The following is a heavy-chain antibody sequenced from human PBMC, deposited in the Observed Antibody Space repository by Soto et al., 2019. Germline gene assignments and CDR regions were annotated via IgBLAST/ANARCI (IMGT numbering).Heavy chain of an antibody. CDR3: ALTSYYGSGSYYDY. V-gene: IGHV3-23*01. Sequence: PGGSMRLSYAASEFTISSFAMSWIRQEPGKGLEWVSAISGSGGSTYYADSVKGRFTISRDNSKNTLYLQMNSLRAEDTAVYYCALTSYYGSGSYYDYWGQGTLVTVSS. J-gene: IGHJ4*02. CDR1: EFTISSFA. CDR2: ISGSGGST. D-gene: IGHD3-10*01.